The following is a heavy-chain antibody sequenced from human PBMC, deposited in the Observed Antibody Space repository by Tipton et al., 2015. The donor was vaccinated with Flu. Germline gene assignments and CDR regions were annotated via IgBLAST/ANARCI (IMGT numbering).Heavy chain of an antibody. V-gene: IGHV5-51*01. CDR1: GYSFTSYW. D-gene: IGHD6-13*01. J-gene: IGHJ3*02. CDR2: IYPGDSDT. CDR3: ARQGDMGIAAADAFDI. Sequence: QLVQSGAEVKKPGESLKISCKGSGYSFTSYWIGWVRQMPGKGLEWMGIIYPGDSDTRYSPSFQGQVTISADKSISTAYLQWSSLKASATAMYYCARQGDMGIAAADAFDIWGQGTMVTVSS.